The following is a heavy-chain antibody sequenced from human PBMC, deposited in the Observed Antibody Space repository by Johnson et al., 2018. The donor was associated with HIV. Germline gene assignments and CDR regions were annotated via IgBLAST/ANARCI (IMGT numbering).Heavy chain of an antibody. Sequence: VQLVEFGGGLVQPGGSLRLSCAASGFTFSSYAMHWVRQGPGKGLEYVSGISSNGGSTYYANSVKGRFTISRDNAKNTLYLQMGSLRPEDMAVYYCARGWGLVGDAFDICGQGTIVTVSS. D-gene: IGHD1-26*01. V-gene: IGHV3-64*01. J-gene: IGHJ3*02. CDR3: ARGWGLVGDAFDI. CDR2: ISSNGGST. CDR1: GFTFSSYA.